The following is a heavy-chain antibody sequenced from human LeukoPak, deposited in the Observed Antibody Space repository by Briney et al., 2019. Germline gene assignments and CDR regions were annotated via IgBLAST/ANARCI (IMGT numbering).Heavy chain of an antibody. CDR3: ASLGLAYYDSSGYLNWFDR. Sequence: SVKVSCKASGGTFSSYAISWVRQAPGQGLEWMGRIIPIFGIANYAQKFQGRVTITADKSTSTAYMELSSLRSEDTAVYYCASLGLAYYDSSGYLNWFDRWVQATMVTV. J-gene: IGHJ5*02. CDR2: IIPIFGIA. V-gene: IGHV1-69*04. CDR1: GGTFSSYA. D-gene: IGHD3-22*01.